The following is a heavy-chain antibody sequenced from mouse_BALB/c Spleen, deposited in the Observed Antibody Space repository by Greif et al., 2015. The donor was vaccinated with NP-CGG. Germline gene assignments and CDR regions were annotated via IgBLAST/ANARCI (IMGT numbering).Heavy chain of an antibody. J-gene: IGHJ2*01. D-gene: IGHD2-2*01. CDR2: IDPSDSET. CDR3: ARFYGYDGFDY. V-gene: IGHV1-69*02. Sequence: VQLVESGAELVKPGAPVKLSCKASGYTFTSYWMNWVKQRPGRGLEWIGRIDPSDSETHYNQKFKDKATLTVDKSSSTAYIQLSSLTSEDSAVYYCARFYGYDGFDYWGQGTTLTVSS. CDR1: GYTFTSYW.